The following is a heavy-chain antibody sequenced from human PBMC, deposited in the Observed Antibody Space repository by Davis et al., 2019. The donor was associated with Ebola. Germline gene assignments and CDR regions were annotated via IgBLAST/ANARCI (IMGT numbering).Heavy chain of an antibody. CDR1: GFTFSSYG. J-gene: IGHJ4*02. Sequence: GESLKISCAASGFTFSSYGMHWVRQPPGKGLEWVAVISYDGSNKYYADSVKGRFTISRDNSKNTLYLQMNSLRAEDTAVYYCAKSSAGPPVHWGQGTLVTVSS. CDR2: ISYDGSNK. V-gene: IGHV3-30*18. CDR3: AKSSAGPPVH. D-gene: IGHD3-10*01.